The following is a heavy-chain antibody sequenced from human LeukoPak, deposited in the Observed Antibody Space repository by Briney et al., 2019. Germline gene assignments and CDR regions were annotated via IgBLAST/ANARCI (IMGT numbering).Heavy chain of an antibody. D-gene: IGHD3-3*01. J-gene: IGHJ4*02. CDR1: GFTFSSYA. V-gene: IGHV3-30-3*01. Sequence: PGGSLRLSCAASGFTFSSYAMHWVRQAPGKGLEWVAVISYDGSNKYYADSVKGRFTISRDNSKNTLYLQMNSLRAEDTAVYYCANLRAGFFFDYWGQGTLVTVSS. CDR2: ISYDGSNK. CDR3: ANLRAGFFFDY.